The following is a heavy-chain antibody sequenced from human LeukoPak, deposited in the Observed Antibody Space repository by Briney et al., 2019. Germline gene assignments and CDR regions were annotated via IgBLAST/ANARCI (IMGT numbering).Heavy chain of an antibody. CDR1: GFTFSSYW. V-gene: IGHV3-74*01. CDR3: TREGYSSGWGYNWFDP. CDR2: INSDGSST. D-gene: IGHD6-19*01. J-gene: IGHJ5*02. Sequence: PGGSLRLSCAASGFTFSSYWMHWVRQAPGKGLVWVSRINSDGSSTSYADSVKGRFTISRDNAKNTLYLQMNSLKTEDTAVYYCTREGYSSGWGYNWFDPWGQGTLVTVSS.